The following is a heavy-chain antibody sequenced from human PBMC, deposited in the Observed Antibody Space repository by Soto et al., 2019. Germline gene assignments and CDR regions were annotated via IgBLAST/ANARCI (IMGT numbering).Heavy chain of an antibody. J-gene: IGHJ4*02. CDR3: AKDTYGDYQSGEIDF. Sequence: EVQLVESGGGLVQPGRSLRLSCAASGFTFDDYAMHWVRQTPGKGLELVSGIDWKSRRVGYADSVKGRLTISRDNAKNYIYLQMRSLRTVDTALYYCAKDTYGDYQSGEIDFWGQGPLVTVSS. V-gene: IGHV3-9*01. D-gene: IGHD4-17*01. CDR1: GFTFDDYA. CDR2: IDWKSRRV.